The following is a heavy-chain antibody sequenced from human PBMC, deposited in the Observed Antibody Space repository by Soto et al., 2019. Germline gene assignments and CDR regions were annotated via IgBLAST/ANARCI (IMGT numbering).Heavy chain of an antibody. V-gene: IGHV4-4*07. CDR1: GGSINTFY. CDR3: AREGSYSAYNFAHGIQLWSFDF. CDR2: IFSSGST. Sequence: SETLSLTCTVSGGSINTFYWSWVRQPAGKGLEWIGRIFSSGSTSFNPSLESRVDMSVDTSKNHFSLNLSSVTAADMAVYYCAREGSYSAYNFAHGIQLWSFDFWGQGALVTVPQ. J-gene: IGHJ4*02. D-gene: IGHD5-12*01.